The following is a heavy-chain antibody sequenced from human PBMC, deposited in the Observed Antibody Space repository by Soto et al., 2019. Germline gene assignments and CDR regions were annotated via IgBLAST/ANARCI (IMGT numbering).Heavy chain of an antibody. CDR3: ARGVMAAAGSEVDY. CDR2: ITGSGGYT. V-gene: IGHV3-21*01. J-gene: IGHJ4*02. Sequence: DVQVVESGGGLVKPGGSLRLSCAASGFSFSSYSMNWVRQAPGKGLEWVSSITGSGGYTYYAGSLKGRFTISRDNAKQSLFLQMNGLRAEDSAVYFGARGVMAAAGSEVDYWGQGTLVTVSS. D-gene: IGHD6-13*01. CDR1: GFSFSSYS.